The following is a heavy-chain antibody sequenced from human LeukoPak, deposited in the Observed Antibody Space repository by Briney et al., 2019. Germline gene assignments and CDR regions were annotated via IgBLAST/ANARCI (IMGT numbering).Heavy chain of an antibody. D-gene: IGHD2-15*01. CDR3: AKGGYCSGGTCYPMDV. Sequence: HPGGSLRLSCAASGFTFSSYWMSWVRQAPGKGLEWVANIKQDGSEKYYVDSVKGRFTISRDNAKNSLYLQMNSLRAEDTAVYYCAKGGYCSGGTCYPMDVWGQGTTVTVSS. V-gene: IGHV3-7*03. CDR1: GFTFSSYW. CDR2: IKQDGSEK. J-gene: IGHJ6*02.